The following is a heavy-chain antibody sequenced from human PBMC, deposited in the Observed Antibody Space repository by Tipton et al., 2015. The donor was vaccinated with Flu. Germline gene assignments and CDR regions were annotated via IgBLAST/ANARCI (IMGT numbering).Heavy chain of an antibody. D-gene: IGHD4-17*01. CDR3: ARDGAYGDYQGSDYYYGMDV. CDR2: IYSGGST. CDR1: GFTVSSNY. J-gene: IGHJ6*02. Sequence: SLRLSCAASGFTVSSNYMSWVRQAPGKGLEWVSVIYSGGSTYYADSVKGRFTISRDNSKNTLYLQMNSLRAEDTAVYYCARDGAYGDYQGSDYYYGMDVWGQGTTVTASS. V-gene: IGHV3-53*01.